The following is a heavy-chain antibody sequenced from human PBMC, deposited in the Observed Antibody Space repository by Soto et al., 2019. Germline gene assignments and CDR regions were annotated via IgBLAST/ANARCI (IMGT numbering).Heavy chain of an antibody. D-gene: IGHD6-13*01. V-gene: IGHV4-59*01. CDR2: IYYSGST. CDR3: ARVIKQQLVPYYFDY. J-gene: IGHJ4*02. CDR1: GGSISSYY. Sequence: PSETLSLTCTVSGGSISSYYWSWIRQPPGKGLEWIGYIYYSGSTNYNPSLKSRVTISVYTSKNQFSLKLSSVTAADTAVYYCARVIKQQLVPYYFDYWGQGTLVTVSS.